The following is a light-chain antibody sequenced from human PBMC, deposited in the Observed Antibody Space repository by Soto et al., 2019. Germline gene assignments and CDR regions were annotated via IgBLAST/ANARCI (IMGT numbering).Light chain of an antibody. V-gene: IGKV3-20*01. CDR3: QQYCSSPPWT. CDR1: QSVSSSY. J-gene: IGKJ1*01. CDR2: GAS. Sequence: EIVLTQSPGTLSLSPGERATLSCRASQSVSSSYLAWYQQKPGQAPRLLIYGASSRATGIPDRFSGSGSGTDFTLTISRLEPEDCAVYYCQQYCSSPPWTFGQGTKVDIK.